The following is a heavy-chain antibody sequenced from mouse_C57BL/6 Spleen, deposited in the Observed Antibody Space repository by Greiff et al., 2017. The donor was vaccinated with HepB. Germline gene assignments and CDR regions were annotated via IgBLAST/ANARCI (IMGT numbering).Heavy chain of an antibody. Sequence: EVKLMESGGGLVKPGGSLKLSCAASGFTFSDYGMHWVRQAPEKGLEWVAYISSGSSTIYYADTVKGRFTISRDNAKNTLFLQLTSLRYEDTAMYYCARIGYYGSYWDFDVWGTGTTVTVSS. CDR3: ARIGYYGSYWDFDV. CDR2: ISSGSSTI. D-gene: IGHD1-1*01. CDR1: GFTFSDYG. J-gene: IGHJ1*03. V-gene: IGHV5-17*01.